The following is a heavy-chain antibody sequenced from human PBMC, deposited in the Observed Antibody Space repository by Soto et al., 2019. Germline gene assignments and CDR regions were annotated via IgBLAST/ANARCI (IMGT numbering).Heavy chain of an antibody. CDR3: ARSTSYYDSSGYFDY. V-gene: IGHV1-2*02. CDR1: GYTFTGYY. CDR2: INPNSGGT. Sequence: ASVKVSCTASGYTFTGYYMHWVRQAPGQGLEWMGWINPNSGGTNYAQKFQGRVTMTRDTSISTAYMELSRLRSDDTAVYYCARSTSYYDSSGYFDYWGQGTLVTVSS. J-gene: IGHJ4*02. D-gene: IGHD3-22*01.